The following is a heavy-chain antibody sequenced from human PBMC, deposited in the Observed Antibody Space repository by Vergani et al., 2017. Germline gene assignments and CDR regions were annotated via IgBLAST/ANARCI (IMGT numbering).Heavy chain of an antibody. CDR2: IDPSDSYT. CDR3: ASHNYDSSCYCYRSGYYYYGMDV. Sequence: EVQLVQSGAEVKKPGESLRISCKDSGYSFTSYWISWVRQMPGKGLEWMGRIDPSDSYTNYSPSFQGHVTIAADKYISTAYQQGSSLKPSVPAMYYCASHNYDSSCYCYRSGYYYYGMDVGAKGPRPPSP. J-gene: IGHJ6*02. CDR1: GYSFTSYW. D-gene: IGHD3-22*01. V-gene: IGHV5-10-1*03.